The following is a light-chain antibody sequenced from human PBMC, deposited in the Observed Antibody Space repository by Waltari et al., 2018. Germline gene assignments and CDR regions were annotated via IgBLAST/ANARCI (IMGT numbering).Light chain of an antibody. CDR3: QAWDRGTWGV. V-gene: IGLV3-1*01. CDR1: ELGIRF. Sequence: SYDLTQPPSVSVSPGQTASITCSGHELGIRFVCWYQQKPGQSPILVIYQNGRRPSGIPGRCSGSNSGNTATLTISGTQAVDEADYYWQAWDRGTWGVFGGGTRLTVL. CDR2: QNG. J-gene: IGLJ3*02.